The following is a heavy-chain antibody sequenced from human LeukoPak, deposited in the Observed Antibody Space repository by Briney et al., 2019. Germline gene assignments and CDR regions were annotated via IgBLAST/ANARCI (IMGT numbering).Heavy chain of an antibody. D-gene: IGHD5-24*01. J-gene: IGHJ1*01. V-gene: IGHV4-59*12. Sequence: SETLSLTCTVSGDSISGYYWSWFRQPPGKGLEWIAYIHSTGTTNYSPSLKSRVTISVDTSKNQFSLKLSSVTAADTAVYYCASRLDGYNPRVGVEYFQHWGQGTLVTVSS. CDR3: ASRLDGYNPRVGVEYFQH. CDR2: IHSTGTT. CDR1: GDSISGYY.